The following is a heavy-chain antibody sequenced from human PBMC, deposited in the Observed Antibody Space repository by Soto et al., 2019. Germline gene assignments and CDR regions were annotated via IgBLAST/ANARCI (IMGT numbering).Heavy chain of an antibody. CDR2: IYYSGST. CDR1: GGSLSSSSYY. J-gene: IGHJ6*02. V-gene: IGHV4-39*01. CDR3: GLSTAYDYYGMDV. D-gene: IGHD6-25*01. Sequence: TSETLFLTCTVSGGSLSSSSYYWGWIRQPPGKGLGWIGSIYYSGSTYYNPSLKSRVTIAVDTSKNQFSLKLSSVTAADTAVYCCGLSTAYDYYGMDVWGQGTTVTVSS.